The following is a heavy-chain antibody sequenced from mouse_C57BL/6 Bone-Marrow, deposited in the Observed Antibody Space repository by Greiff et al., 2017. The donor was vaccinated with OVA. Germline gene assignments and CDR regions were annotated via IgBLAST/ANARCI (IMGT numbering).Heavy chain of an antibody. V-gene: IGHV1-18*01. CDR3: ARNPYWYFDV. CDR2: INPNNGGT. Sequence: EVHLVESGPELVKPGASVKIPCKASGYTFTDYNMDWVKQSHGKSLEWIGDINPNNGGTIYNQKFKGKATLTVDKSSSTAYMELRSLTSEDTAVYYCARNPYWYFDVWGTGTTVTVSS. CDR1: GYTFTDYN. J-gene: IGHJ1*03.